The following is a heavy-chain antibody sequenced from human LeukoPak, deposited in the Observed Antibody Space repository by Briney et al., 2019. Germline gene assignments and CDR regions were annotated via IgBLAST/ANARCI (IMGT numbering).Heavy chain of an antibody. CDR1: GFTFSSYA. J-gene: IGHJ4*02. Sequence: GGSLRLSCAASGFTFSSYALSWVRQAPGKGLEWVSAISGSGGSTYYADSVKGRFTISRDNSKNTLYLQMNSLRAEDTAVYYCAKGFQYYGSGSYYSYWGQGTLVTVSS. CDR3: AKGFQYYGSGSYYSY. CDR2: ISGSGGST. V-gene: IGHV3-23*01. D-gene: IGHD3-10*01.